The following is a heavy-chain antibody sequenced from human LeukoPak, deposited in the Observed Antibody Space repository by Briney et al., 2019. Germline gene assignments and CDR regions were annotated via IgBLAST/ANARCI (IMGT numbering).Heavy chain of an antibody. CDR1: GGSISSYY. Sequence: PETPCLTCTVSGGSISSYYWSWIRQPPGKGLEWIGYIYYSGSTNYNPSLKSRVTISVDTSKNQFPLKLSSVTAADTAVYYCARDSVGYSSSWYPNWFAPCGEGTLVTVSS. V-gene: IGHV4-59*01. D-gene: IGHD6-13*01. J-gene: IGHJ5*02. CDR3: ARDSVGYSSSWYPNWFAP. CDR2: IYYSGST.